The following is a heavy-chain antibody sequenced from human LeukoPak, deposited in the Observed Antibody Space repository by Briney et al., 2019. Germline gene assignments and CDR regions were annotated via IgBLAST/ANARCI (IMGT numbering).Heavy chain of an antibody. CDR3: TRRSTI. D-gene: IGHD5-24*01. J-gene: IGHJ4*02. V-gene: IGHV3-15*01. Sequence: GGSLRLSCAASGFTFSSYWMTWVRQAPGKGLEWVARIKAKIHGETIDYAAPVRGRFIILRDDSRNTVYLQMNSLKFEDTAMYYCTRRSTIWGRGTRVTVSS. CDR2: IKAKIHGETI. CDR1: GFTFSSYW.